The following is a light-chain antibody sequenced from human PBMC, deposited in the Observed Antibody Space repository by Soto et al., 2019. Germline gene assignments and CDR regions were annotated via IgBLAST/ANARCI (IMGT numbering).Light chain of an antibody. CDR1: QSVSSSY. Sequence: EIVMTQSPATLSVSPGEGATLSCRASQSVSSSYLAWYQQKPGQAPRLLIYGASSRATGIPDRFSGSRSGTDFTLTISRLEPEDFALYYCQLYAHSTPISFGQGTLLEVK. CDR2: GAS. V-gene: IGKV3-20*01. CDR3: QLYAHSTPIS. J-gene: IGKJ5*01.